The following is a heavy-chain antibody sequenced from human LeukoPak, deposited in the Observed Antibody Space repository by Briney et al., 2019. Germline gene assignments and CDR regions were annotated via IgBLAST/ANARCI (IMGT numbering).Heavy chain of an antibody. CDR3: AFKGWFGETYFDY. Sequence: ASVKVSCKASGYTFTSYYMHWVRQAPGQGLEWMGIINPSGGSTSYAQKFQGRVTMTRDMSTSTVYMELSSLRSEDTAVYYCAFKGWFGETYFDYWGQGTLVTVSS. CDR2: INPSGGST. D-gene: IGHD3-10*01. CDR1: GYTFTSYY. V-gene: IGHV1-46*01. J-gene: IGHJ4*02.